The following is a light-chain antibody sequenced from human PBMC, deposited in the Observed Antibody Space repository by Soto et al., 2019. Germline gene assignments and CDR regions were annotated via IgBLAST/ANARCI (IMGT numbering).Light chain of an antibody. V-gene: IGKV3-15*01. CDR3: QQYFNWPPLT. CDR2: GAS. CDR1: QSVNTH. Sequence: EIVMTQSPATLPVSSGERATLSCRASQSVNTHLAWYQQKPGQAPRLLIYGASTRATGIPARFSGSGSGTEFTLTISSLQSEDFAVYYCQQYFNWPPLTFGGGTRVDIK. J-gene: IGKJ4*01.